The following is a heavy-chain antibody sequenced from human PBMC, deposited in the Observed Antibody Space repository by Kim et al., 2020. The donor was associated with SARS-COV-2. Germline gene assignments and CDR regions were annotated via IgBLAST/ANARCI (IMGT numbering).Heavy chain of an antibody. CDR1: GFTFSNAW. J-gene: IGHJ6*02. Sequence: GGSLRLSCAASGFTFSNAWMSWVRQAPGKGLEWVGRIKSKTDGGTTDYAAPVKGRFTISRDDSKNTLYLQMNSLKTEDTAVYYCTTDTVTQPPFYYYGMDVWSQGTTVTVSS. CDR3: TTDTVTQPPFYYYGMDV. V-gene: IGHV3-15*01. CDR2: IKSKTDGGTT. D-gene: IGHD4-4*01.